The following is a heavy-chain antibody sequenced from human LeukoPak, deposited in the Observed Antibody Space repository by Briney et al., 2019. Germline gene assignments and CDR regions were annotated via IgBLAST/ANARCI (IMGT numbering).Heavy chain of an antibody. CDR3: ARGGQWLYSDH. D-gene: IGHD6-19*01. CDR2: ISGYNGDT. J-gene: IGHJ4*02. CDR1: GYIFINYG. V-gene: IGHV1-18*01. Sequence: ASVKVSCKTSGYIFINYGINWVRQAPGQGLEWMGWISGYNGDTNYAQKLQGRVTMTTDTSTNTAYVELRSLTSDDTAVYYCARGGQWLYSDHWGQGTLVTVSS.